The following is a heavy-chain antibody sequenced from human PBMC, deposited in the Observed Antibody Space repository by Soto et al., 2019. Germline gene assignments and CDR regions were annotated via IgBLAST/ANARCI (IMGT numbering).Heavy chain of an antibody. D-gene: IGHD3-10*01. CDR1: GGSISSSSYY. Sequence: SETLSLTCTVSGGSISSSSYYWGWIRQPPGKGLEWIGSIYYSGSTYYNPSLKSRVTISVDASKNQYSLKLSSVTAADTAVYYCARGVWFGETIFDYWGQGTLVTVSS. J-gene: IGHJ4*02. CDR2: IYYSGST. V-gene: IGHV4-39*01. CDR3: ARGVWFGETIFDY.